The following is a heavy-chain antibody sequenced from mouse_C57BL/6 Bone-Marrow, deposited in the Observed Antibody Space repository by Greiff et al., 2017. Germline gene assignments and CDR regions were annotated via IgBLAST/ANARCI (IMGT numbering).Heavy chain of an antibody. CDR1: GFTFSSYA. J-gene: IGHJ2*01. V-gene: IGHV5-4*01. CDR3: ATITTPFDY. Sequence: EVQLQESGGGLVKPGGSLKLSCAASGFTFSSYAMSWVRQTPEKRLEWVATISDGGSYTYYPDNVKGRFTISRDNAKNNLYLQMSHLKSEDTAMYYCATITTPFDYWGQGTTLTVSS. CDR2: ISDGGSYT. D-gene: IGHD1-2*01.